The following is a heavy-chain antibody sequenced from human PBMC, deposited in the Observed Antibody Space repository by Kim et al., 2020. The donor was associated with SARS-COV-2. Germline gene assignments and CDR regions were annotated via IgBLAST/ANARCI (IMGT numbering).Heavy chain of an antibody. Sequence: ASVKVSCKASGYTFTGYYMHWVRQAPGQGLEWMGWINPNSDGTNYAQKFQGRVTMTRDTSISTAYMELSRLRSDDTAVYYCARAGHYGGKPGRRYYYYGMDVWGQGTTVTVSS. CDR3: ARAGHYGGKPGRRYYYYGMDV. CDR1: GYTFTGYY. V-gene: IGHV1-2*02. CDR2: INPNSDGT. D-gene: IGHD4-17*01. J-gene: IGHJ6*02.